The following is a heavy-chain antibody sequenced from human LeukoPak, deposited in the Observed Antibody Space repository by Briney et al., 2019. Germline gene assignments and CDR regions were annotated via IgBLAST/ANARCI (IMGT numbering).Heavy chain of an antibody. J-gene: IGHJ4*02. D-gene: IGHD1-1*01. CDR2: ISSSSSYI. CDR3: ARADWNDVRGD. V-gene: IGHV3-21*01. Sequence: PGGSLRLSCAASGFTFSGYSMNWVRQAPGKGLEWVSSISSSSSYIYYADSVKGRFTISRDNAKNSLYLQMNSLRAEDTAVYYCARADWNDVRGDWGQGTLVIVSS. CDR1: GFTFSGYS.